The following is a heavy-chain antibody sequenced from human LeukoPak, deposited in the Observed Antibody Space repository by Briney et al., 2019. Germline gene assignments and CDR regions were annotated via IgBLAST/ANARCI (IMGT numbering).Heavy chain of an antibody. V-gene: IGHV3-74*01. CDR1: GFTFSNYW. J-gene: IGHJ3*01. CDR3: ARHPGD. D-gene: IGHD3-10*01. Sequence: AGGSLRLSCAASGFTFSNYWMHWVRQAPGKGLVWVARINTDGRSTAHADSVKGRFTISRDNAKNTLFLQMNSLRAEDTALYYCARHPGDWGQGTMVTVSS. CDR2: INTDGRST.